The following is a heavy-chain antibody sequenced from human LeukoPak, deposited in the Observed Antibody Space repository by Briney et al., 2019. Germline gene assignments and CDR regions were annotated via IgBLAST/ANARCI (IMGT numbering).Heavy chain of an antibody. CDR1: GGSISSSSYY. D-gene: IGHD5-24*01. CDR2: IYYSGST. CDR3: ARAEMATMHDAFDI. J-gene: IGHJ3*02. Sequence: SETLSLTCTVSGGSISSSSYYWGWIRQPPGKGLEWIGSIYYSGSTYYNPSLKSRVTISVDTSKNQFSLKLSSVTAADTAVYYCARAEMATMHDAFDIWGQGTMVTVSS. V-gene: IGHV4-39*07.